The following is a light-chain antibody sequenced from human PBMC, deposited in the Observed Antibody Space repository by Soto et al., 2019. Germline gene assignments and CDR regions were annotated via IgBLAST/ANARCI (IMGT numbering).Light chain of an antibody. CDR3: QQRSSWPFT. J-gene: IGKJ3*01. Sequence: EIVLTQSPATLSLSPGERATLSCRASQSVSSYLAWYQQKPGQPPRLLIYDASNRATGIPARFSGSGSGTDFTLTISSLEPEDFAVYYCQQRSSWPFTFGPGTKVDIK. V-gene: IGKV3-11*01. CDR2: DAS. CDR1: QSVSSY.